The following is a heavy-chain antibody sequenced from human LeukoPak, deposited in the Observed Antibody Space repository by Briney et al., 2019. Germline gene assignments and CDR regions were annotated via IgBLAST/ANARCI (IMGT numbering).Heavy chain of an antibody. CDR2: INPNSGGT. Sequence: ASVKVSCKASGYTLTGYYMHWVRQAPGQGLEWMGWINPNSGGTNYAQKFQGRVTMTRDTSISTAYMELSSLRSEDTAVYYCARGVRNGSGSYYRLLLDYWGQGTLVTVSS. CDR1: GYTLTGYY. D-gene: IGHD3-10*01. V-gene: IGHV1-2*02. CDR3: ARGVRNGSGSYYRLLLDY. J-gene: IGHJ4*02.